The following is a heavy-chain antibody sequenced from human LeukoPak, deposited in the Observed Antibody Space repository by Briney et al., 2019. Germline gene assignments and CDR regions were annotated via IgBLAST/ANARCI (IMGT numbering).Heavy chain of an antibody. Sequence: ASVKVSCKAYGYTFSTYGIGWVRQAPGQGLEWMGWISAYNGNTNYAQKFQGRVTMTTDTSTSTAYMELRNLRSDDTAVYYCARDGYFDYWGQGTLVTVSS. J-gene: IGHJ4*02. CDR1: GYTFSTYG. V-gene: IGHV1-18*01. CDR3: ARDGYFDY. CDR2: ISAYNGNT.